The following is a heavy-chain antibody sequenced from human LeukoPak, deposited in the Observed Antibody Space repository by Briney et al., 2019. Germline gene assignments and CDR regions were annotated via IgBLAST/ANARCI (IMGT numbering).Heavy chain of an antibody. V-gene: IGHV4-39*01. D-gene: IGHD3-3*01. CDR1: GGSISSSRYY. J-gene: IGHJ3*02. CDR3: ASGGYDFWSGYFPHDAFDI. Sequence: SETLSLTCTVSGGSISSSRYYWGWIRQPPGKGLEWIGSIYYSGSTYYNPSPKSRVTISVDTSKNQFSLKLSSVTAADTAVYYCASGGYDFWSGYFPHDAFDIWGQGTMVTVSS. CDR2: IYYSGST.